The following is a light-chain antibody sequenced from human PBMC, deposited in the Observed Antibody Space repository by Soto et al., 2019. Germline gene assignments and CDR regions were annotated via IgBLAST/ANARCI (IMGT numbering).Light chain of an antibody. Sequence: NFMLTQPPSVSESPGKTVTVSCTRSSGRIVSNFVQWYQQRPGSAPTTVIYEDNQRPSGVPDRFSGAIDSSSNSASLTISGLKTEDEADYYCQSFHSSAVIFGGGTKVTVL. V-gene: IGLV6-57*04. CDR3: QSFHSSAVI. CDR2: EDN. CDR1: SGRIVSNF. J-gene: IGLJ2*01.